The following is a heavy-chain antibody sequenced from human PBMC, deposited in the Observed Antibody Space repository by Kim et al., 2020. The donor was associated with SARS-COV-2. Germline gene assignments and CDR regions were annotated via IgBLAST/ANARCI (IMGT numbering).Heavy chain of an antibody. D-gene: IGHD3-22*01. CDR2: ISGSSRTI. CDR1: GFTFRSYG. Sequence: GGSLRLSCLVSGFTFRSYGMHWVRQAPGKGLEWVSYISGSSRTIYYADAVKGRFTISRENAKNSLHLQMNSLRAEDTAVYYCARVGYYDDSGWGYLGQGT. V-gene: IGHV3-48*04. J-gene: IGHJ4*02. CDR3: ARVGYYDDSGWGY.